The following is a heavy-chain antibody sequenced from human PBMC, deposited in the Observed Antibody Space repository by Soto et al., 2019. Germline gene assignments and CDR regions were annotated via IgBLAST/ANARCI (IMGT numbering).Heavy chain of an antibody. CDR2: ISGSGGTT. D-gene: IGHD3-22*01. Sequence: EVELLESGGGLVQPGGSLRLSCAASGFTFSSFSMTWVRQAPGKGLEWVSGISGSGGTTNYADSVKDRFTISRDNSNSTLFLQMHGLRAEDTDVYYGAKYGRDSSAWKADYGGQGTLVTVSS. CDR3: AKYGRDSSAWKADY. CDR1: GFTFSSFS. J-gene: IGHJ4*02. V-gene: IGHV3-23*01.